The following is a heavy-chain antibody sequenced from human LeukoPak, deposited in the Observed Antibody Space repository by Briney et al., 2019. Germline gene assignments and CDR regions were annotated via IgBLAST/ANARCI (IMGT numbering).Heavy chain of an antibody. CDR2: ISGSGGST. Sequence: GGSLRLSCAASGFTFSSYAMSWVRQAPGKGLEWVSAISGSGGSTYYADSVKGRFTISRDNSKNTLYLQMNGLRAEDTAVYYCAKGEVVPAAMASLFDYWGQGTLVTVSS. V-gene: IGHV3-23*01. CDR3: AKGEVVPAAMASLFDY. J-gene: IGHJ4*02. CDR1: GFTFSSYA. D-gene: IGHD2-2*01.